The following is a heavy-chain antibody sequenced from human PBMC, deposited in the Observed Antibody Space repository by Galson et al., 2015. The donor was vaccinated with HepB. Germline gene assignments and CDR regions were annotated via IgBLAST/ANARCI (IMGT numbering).Heavy chain of an antibody. Sequence: SLRLSCAASGFTFSSYAMSWVRQAPGKGLEWVSAISGSGGNTYYADSVKGRFTISRDNSKNTLYLQMNSLRAEDTAVYYCAKGDGYSSGRSQGYFHYWGQGTLVTVSS. D-gene: IGHD6-19*01. CDR1: GFTFSSYA. CDR3: AKGDGYSSGRSQGYFHY. V-gene: IGHV3-23*01. J-gene: IGHJ4*02. CDR2: ISGSGGNT.